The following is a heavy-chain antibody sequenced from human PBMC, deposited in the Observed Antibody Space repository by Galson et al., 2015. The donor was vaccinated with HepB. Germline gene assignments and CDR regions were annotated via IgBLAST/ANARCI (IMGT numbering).Heavy chain of an antibody. J-gene: IGHJ6*02. V-gene: IGHV6-1*01. CDR3: AYGSDV. Sequence: CAISGESVTSNSAVWNWIRQSPSRGLEWLGRTYFRSQWRIDYSVSVKSRITINADTSQNQFSLHLNSMTPEDTAVYYCAYGSDVWGQGTTVIVSS. CDR2: TYFRSQWRI. CDR1: GESVTSNSAV.